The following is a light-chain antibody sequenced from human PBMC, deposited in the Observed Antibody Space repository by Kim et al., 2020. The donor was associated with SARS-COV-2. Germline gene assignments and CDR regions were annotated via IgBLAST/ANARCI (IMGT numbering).Light chain of an antibody. CDR1: KSDIGDYNY. Sequence: GLSSTISGTGTKSDIGDYNYVSWNQRHPGEAPKHIIYDVTDRPSVISDRFSGSKSASTASLTISGLQAEDEADYFCSSYASSNTLVFGGGTKVTVL. CDR3: SSYASSNTLV. CDR2: DVT. V-gene: IGLV2-14*03. J-gene: IGLJ3*02.